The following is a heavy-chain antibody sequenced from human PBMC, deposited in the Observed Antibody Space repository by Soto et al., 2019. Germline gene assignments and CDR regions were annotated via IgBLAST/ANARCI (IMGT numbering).Heavy chain of an antibody. CDR1: GFTFSSYG. Sequence: PGGSLRLSCAASGFTFSSYGMHWVRQAPGKGLEWVAVIWYDGSNKYYADSVKGRFTISRDNSKNTLYLQMNSLRAEDTAVYYCAREGQLVIYYYYGMDVWGQGTTVTV. V-gene: IGHV3-33*01. D-gene: IGHD6-6*01. CDR2: IWYDGSNK. J-gene: IGHJ6*02. CDR3: AREGQLVIYYYYGMDV.